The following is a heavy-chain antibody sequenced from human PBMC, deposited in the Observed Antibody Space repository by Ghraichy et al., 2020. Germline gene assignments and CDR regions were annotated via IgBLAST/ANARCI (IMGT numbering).Heavy chain of an antibody. J-gene: IGHJ4*02. V-gene: IGHV3-48*03. D-gene: IGHD3-22*01. Sequence: GGSLRLSCAASGFTFSSYEMNWVRQAPGKGLEWVSYISSSGSTIYYADSVKGRFTISRDNAKNSLYLQMNSLRAEDTAVYYCARDYGPYYYDSSGYFDYWGQGTLVTVSS. CDR1: GFTFSSYE. CDR3: ARDYGPYYYDSSGYFDY. CDR2: ISSSGSTI.